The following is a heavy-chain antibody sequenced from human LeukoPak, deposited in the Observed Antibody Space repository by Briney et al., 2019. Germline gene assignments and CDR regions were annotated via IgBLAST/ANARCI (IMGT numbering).Heavy chain of an antibody. V-gene: IGHV3-13*05. J-gene: IGHJ2*01. CDR2: ISTASNP. CDR3: ARELGIEGYWYFDL. D-gene: IGHD7-27*01. Sequence: GGSLRLSCAASGFTVRAYNMHWVRQGAGKGLEWVSAISTASNPHYAASVQGRFTIFRANAENSLYLQMNSLSSEDTAGYYCARELGIEGYWYFDLWGRGTLVTVSS. CDR1: GFTVRAYN.